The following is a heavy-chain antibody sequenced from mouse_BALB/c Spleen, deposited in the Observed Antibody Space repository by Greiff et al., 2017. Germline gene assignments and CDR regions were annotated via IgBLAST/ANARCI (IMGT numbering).Heavy chain of an antibody. CDR3: ARDTTGPFAY. J-gene: IGHJ3*01. CDR2: IRNKANGYTT. CDR1: GFTFTDYY. D-gene: IGHD4-1*02. Sequence: VQLKESGGGLVQPGGSLRLSCATSGFTFTDYYMSWVRQPPGKALEWLGFIRNKANGYTTEYSASVKGRFTISRDNSPSILYLHMNTLRAEDSSTYDCARDTTGPFAYWGQGTLVTVSA. V-gene: IGHV7-3*02.